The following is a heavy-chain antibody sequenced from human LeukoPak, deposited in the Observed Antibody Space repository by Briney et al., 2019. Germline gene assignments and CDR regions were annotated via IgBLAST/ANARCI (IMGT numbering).Heavy chain of an antibody. CDR3: ARRGKYSSSWYFTTDYYYGMDV. J-gene: IGHJ6*02. D-gene: IGHD6-13*01. CDR1: GYTFTSYD. V-gene: IGHV1-8*01. Sequence: KVXCKASGYTFTSYDINWVRQATGQGLEWMGWMNPNSGNTGYAQKFQGRVTMTRNTSISTAYMELSSLRSEDTAVYYCARRGKYSSSWYFTTDYYYGMDVWGQGTTVTVSS. CDR2: MNPNSGNT.